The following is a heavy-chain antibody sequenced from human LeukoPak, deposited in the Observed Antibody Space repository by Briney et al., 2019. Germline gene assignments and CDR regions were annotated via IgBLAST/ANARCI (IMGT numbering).Heavy chain of an antibody. CDR1: GGSISSGSYY. V-gene: IGHV4-61*02. CDR2: IYTSGST. Sequence: SETLSLTCTVSGGSISSGSYYWSWIRQPAGKGLEWIGRIYTSGSTNYNPSLKSRVTISVDTSKNQFSLKLSSVTAADTAVYYWARETCRWFGESNLDYWGQGTLVAVSS. J-gene: IGHJ4*02. D-gene: IGHD3-10*01. CDR3: ARETCRWFGESNLDY.